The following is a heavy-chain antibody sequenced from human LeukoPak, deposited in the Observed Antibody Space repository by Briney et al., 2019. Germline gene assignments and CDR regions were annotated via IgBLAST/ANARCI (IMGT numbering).Heavy chain of an antibody. Sequence: SEPLSLPSPVSGGSISSYYWSCIRQPAGKELEWIGRIYTSGSTNYNPSLQSRVTMSVDTSKNQFSLKLSSVTAADTAVYYCARDRSTMVRGVIAGNWFDHWGQGTLVTVSS. CDR1: GGSISSYY. V-gene: IGHV4-4*07. D-gene: IGHD3-10*01. CDR3: ARDRSTMVRGVIAGNWFDH. J-gene: IGHJ5*02. CDR2: IYTSGST.